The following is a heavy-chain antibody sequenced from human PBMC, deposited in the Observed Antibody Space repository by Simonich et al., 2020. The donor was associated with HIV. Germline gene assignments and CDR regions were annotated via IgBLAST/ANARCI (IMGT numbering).Heavy chain of an antibody. CDR2: INHSGSI. D-gene: IGHD6-13*01. Sequence: QVQLQQWGAGLLKPSETLSLTCAVYGGSFSGYYWSWIRQPPGKGLEWIGEINHSGSIHYNPSLKSRVTISVDPSKNQFSLKLSSVTAADTAVYYCARRYSSSWDPRGAFDIWGQGTMVTVSS. CDR1: GGSFSGYY. J-gene: IGHJ3*02. CDR3: ARRYSSSWDPRGAFDI. V-gene: IGHV4-34*01.